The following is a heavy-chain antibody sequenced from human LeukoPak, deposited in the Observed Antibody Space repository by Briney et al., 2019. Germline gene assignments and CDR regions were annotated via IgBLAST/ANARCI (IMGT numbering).Heavy chain of an antibody. Sequence: GGSLRLSCAASGFTFSDFYMTWIRQAPGKGLEWVSYISGSGDTIDYADSVKGRFTISRDNVKNSLYLQMNSLRVEDTAVYYCARGRWPALGYWGRGTLVTVSS. V-gene: IGHV3-11*04. CDR3: ARGRWPALGY. D-gene: IGHD4-23*01. CDR2: ISGSGDTI. J-gene: IGHJ4*02. CDR1: GFTFSDFY.